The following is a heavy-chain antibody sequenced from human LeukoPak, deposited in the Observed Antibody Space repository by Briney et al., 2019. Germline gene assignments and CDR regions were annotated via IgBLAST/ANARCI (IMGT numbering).Heavy chain of an antibody. D-gene: IGHD3-3*01. CDR1: GFTFSSYS. J-gene: IGHJ3*02. Sequence: GGSLRLSCAASGFTFSSYSMNWVRQAPGKGLEWVSYISSSSSTIYYADSVKGRFTISRDNAKNSLCLQMNSLRAEDTAVYYCARANTPYYDFWSGYRHDAFDIWGQGTMVTVTS. V-gene: IGHV3-48*01. CDR3: ARANTPYYDFWSGYRHDAFDI. CDR2: ISSSSSTI.